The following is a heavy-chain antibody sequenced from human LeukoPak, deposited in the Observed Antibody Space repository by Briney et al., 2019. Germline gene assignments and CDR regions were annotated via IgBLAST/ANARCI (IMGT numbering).Heavy chain of an antibody. CDR3: AHYYYYMDV. Sequence: GASVKVSCKASGYTFTSYGISWVRQAPGQGLEWMGGIIPIFGTANYAQKFQGRVTITADESTSTAYMELSSLRSEDTAVYYCAHYYYYMDVWGKGTTVTISS. CDR2: IIPIFGTA. V-gene: IGHV1-69*13. J-gene: IGHJ6*03. CDR1: GYTFTSYG.